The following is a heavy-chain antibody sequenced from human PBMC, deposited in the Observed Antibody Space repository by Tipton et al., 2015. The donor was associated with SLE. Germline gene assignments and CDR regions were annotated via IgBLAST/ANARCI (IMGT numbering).Heavy chain of an antibody. D-gene: IGHD3-22*01. V-gene: IGHV4-34*01. Sequence: TLSLTCAVYGGSFSGYYWSWIRQPPGKGLEWIGEINHSASTNYNPSLKSRGTISVDTSKNQFSLKLSSVTAADTAVYYCARATYYYDSSGSMGWYFDLWGRGTLVTVSS. CDR1: GGSFSGYY. CDR3: ARATYYYDSSGSMGWYFDL. CDR2: INHSAST. J-gene: IGHJ2*01.